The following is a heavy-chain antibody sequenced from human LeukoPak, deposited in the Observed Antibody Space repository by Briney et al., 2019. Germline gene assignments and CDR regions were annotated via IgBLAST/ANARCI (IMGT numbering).Heavy chain of an antibody. CDR3: AKDPSYYYDNSGYYSFDY. CDR2: ISGSGGST. D-gene: IGHD3-22*01. V-gene: IGHV3-23*01. CDR1: GFTFSSYA. J-gene: IGHJ4*02. Sequence: GGSLRLSCAASGFTFSSYAMSWVRRARGKGLEWVSAISGSGGSTYYADSVKGRFTISRDNSKNTLYLQMNSLRAEDTAVYYCAKDPSYYYDNSGYYSFDYWGQGTLVTVSS.